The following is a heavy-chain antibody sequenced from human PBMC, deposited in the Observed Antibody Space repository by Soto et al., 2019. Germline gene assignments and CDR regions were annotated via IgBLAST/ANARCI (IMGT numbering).Heavy chain of an antibody. D-gene: IGHD3-3*01. J-gene: IGHJ6*02. Sequence: ASVKVSCKASGYTFTGYYMHWVRQAPGQGLGWMGWINPNSGGTNYAQKFQGWVTMTRDTSISTAYMELSRLRSDDTAVYYCAREGHYDFWSGYPRLRYYYGMDVWGQGTTVTVSS. V-gene: IGHV1-2*04. CDR1: GYTFTGYY. CDR3: AREGHYDFWSGYPRLRYYYGMDV. CDR2: INPNSGGT.